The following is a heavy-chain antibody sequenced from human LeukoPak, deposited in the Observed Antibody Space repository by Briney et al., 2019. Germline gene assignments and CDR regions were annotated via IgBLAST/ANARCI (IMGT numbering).Heavy chain of an antibody. V-gene: IGHV4-59*01. CDR1: GVSISSYY. J-gene: IGHJ3*02. CDR3: ARGPPYGSGSYWGAFDI. D-gene: IGHD3-10*01. CDR2: VYYSGST. Sequence: SETLSLTCTVSGVSISSYYWSWIRQPPGKGLEWIGCVYYSGSTNYNPSLKSRVTISVDTSKNQFSLKLNSVTAADTAVYYCARGPPYGSGSYWGAFDIRGQGTMVTVSS.